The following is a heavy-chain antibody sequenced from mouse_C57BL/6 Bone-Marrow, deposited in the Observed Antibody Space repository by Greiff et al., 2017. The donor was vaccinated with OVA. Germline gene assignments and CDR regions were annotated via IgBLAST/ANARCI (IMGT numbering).Heavy chain of an antibody. J-gene: IGHJ3*01. V-gene: IGHV1-26*01. CDR2: INPNNGGT. CDR1: GYTFTDYY. Sequence: EVQLQQSGPELVKPGASVKISCKASGYTFTDYYMNWVKQSHGKSLEWIGDINPNNGGTSYNQKFKGKATLTVDKSSSTAYMELRSLTSEDSAVYYCARDEYGRFAYWGQGTLVTVSA. CDR3: ARDEYGRFAY. D-gene: IGHD5-1*01.